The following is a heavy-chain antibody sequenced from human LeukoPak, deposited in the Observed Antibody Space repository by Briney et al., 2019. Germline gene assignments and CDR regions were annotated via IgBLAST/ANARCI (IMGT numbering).Heavy chain of an antibody. CDR2: ISYSGDT. J-gene: IGHJ4*02. D-gene: IGHD3-22*01. Sequence: SETLSLTCSVSGGSLSSSRYFWGWIRQPPGKGLEWIGTISYSGDTYYSPSLKSRVTISVDPSKNQFSLKLTSVSAADTAVFYCARLNYYDKSGYYTQPKFDYWGQGTLVTVSS. CDR3: ARLNYYDKSGYYTQPKFDY. CDR1: GGSLSSSRYF. V-gene: IGHV4-39*01.